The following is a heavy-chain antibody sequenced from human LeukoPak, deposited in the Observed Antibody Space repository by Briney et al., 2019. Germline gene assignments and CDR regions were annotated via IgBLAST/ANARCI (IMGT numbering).Heavy chain of an antibody. Sequence: PGGSLRLSCAASGFTFSSYSMNWVRQAPGKGLEWVSSISSNSRYTYYADSVKGRFTISRDNAKSSLYLQMNSLRAEDTAVYYCARDLTGWGAFDIWGQGTMVTVSS. J-gene: IGHJ3*02. D-gene: IGHD3-9*01. CDR3: ARDLTGWGAFDI. V-gene: IGHV3-21*01. CDR1: GFTFSSYS. CDR2: ISSNSRYT.